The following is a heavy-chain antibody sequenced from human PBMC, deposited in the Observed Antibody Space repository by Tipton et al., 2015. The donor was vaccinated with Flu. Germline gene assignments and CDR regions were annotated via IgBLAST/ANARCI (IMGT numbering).Heavy chain of an antibody. D-gene: IGHD1-14*01. CDR3: ASGGGAEGDY. CDR2: IHHSGST. CDR1: GYSISSGYY. V-gene: IGHV4-38-2*01. J-gene: IGHJ4*02. Sequence: LRLSCAVSGYSISSGYYWGWIRQPPGKGLEWIGSIHHSGSTFYNPSLKSRVTISVDTSKNQFSLKLSSVTAADTAVYYCASGGGAEGDYWGQGILVTVSS.